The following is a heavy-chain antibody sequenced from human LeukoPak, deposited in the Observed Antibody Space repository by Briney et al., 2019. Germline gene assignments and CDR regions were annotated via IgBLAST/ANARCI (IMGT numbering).Heavy chain of an antibody. Sequence: ASVKVSCKASGYTFTSYYMHWVRQAPGQGLEWVGIINPSGGSTSYAQKFQGRVTMTRDMSTSTVYMELSSLRSEDTAVYYCARDAEGGDFDYWGQGTLVTVSS. V-gene: IGHV1-46*01. CDR2: INPSGGST. CDR3: ARDAEGGDFDY. D-gene: IGHD1-26*01. J-gene: IGHJ4*02. CDR1: GYTFTSYY.